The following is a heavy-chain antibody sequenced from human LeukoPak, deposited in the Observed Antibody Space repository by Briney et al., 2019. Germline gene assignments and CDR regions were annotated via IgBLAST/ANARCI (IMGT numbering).Heavy chain of an antibody. J-gene: IGHJ4*02. D-gene: IGHD3-3*01. CDR3: ARVSLEGWLVGGHYFDY. Sequence: GSLRLSCAASGFTFSSYSMNWIRQPPGKGLEWIGYIYYSGSTNYNPSLKSRVTISVDTSKNQFSLKLSSVTAADTAVYYCARVSLEGWLVGGHYFDYWGQGTLVTVSS. CDR1: GFTFSSYS. V-gene: IGHV4-59*01. CDR2: IYYSGST.